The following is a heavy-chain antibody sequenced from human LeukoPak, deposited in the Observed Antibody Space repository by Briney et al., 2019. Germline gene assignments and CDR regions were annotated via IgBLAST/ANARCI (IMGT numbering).Heavy chain of an antibody. CDR2: INYSGTT. CDR1: GGSISSSNYY. J-gene: IGHJ5*02. D-gene: IGHD6-13*01. V-gene: IGHV4-39*07. Sequence: PSETLSLTCTVSGGSISSSNYYWGCIRQPPGKGLEWIGSINYSGTTYYNPSLKSRVTISVDTSRNQFSLKLSSVTAADTAVYYCARGEEQQLNWFDPWGQGTLVTVSS. CDR3: ARGEEQQLNWFDP.